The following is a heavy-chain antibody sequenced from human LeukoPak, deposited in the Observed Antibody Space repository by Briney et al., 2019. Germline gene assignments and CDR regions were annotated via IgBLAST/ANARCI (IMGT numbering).Heavy chain of an antibody. V-gene: IGHV4-61*02. D-gene: IGHD2-15*01. CDR1: SGSISSSNYY. CDR2: ISTVGIT. Sequence: PSETLSLTCTVSSGSISSSNYYWSWIRQPAGGGLEWIGRISTVGITNYNPSLISRVTISIDTSKNQFSLKLSSVTAADTAVYYCARDGCGGSCFHYYYYYMDVWGKGTTVTISS. CDR3: ARDGCGGSCFHYYYYYMDV. J-gene: IGHJ6*03.